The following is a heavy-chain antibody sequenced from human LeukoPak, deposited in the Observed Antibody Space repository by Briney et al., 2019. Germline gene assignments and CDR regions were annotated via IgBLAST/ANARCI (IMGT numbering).Heavy chain of an antibody. D-gene: IGHD3-10*01. Sequence: GGSLRLSCAASGFTFSDYYMSWIRQAPGKGLEWVSYIISSGSTIYYADSVKGRFTISRDNAKNSLYLQMNSLRAEDTAVYYCAREVLLWFGEFSPFFDYWGQGTLVTVSS. J-gene: IGHJ4*02. CDR3: AREVLLWFGEFSPFFDY. CDR2: IISSGSTI. CDR1: GFTFSDYY. V-gene: IGHV3-11*01.